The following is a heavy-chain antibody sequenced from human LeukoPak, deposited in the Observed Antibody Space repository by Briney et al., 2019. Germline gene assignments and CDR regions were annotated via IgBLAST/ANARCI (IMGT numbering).Heavy chain of an antibody. D-gene: IGHD5-12*01. J-gene: IGHJ2*01. CDR3: ARDGVATTYWYFDL. V-gene: IGHV4-59*01. CDR2: IYYSGSA. CDR1: GGSISSYY. Sequence: KPSETPSLTCTVPGGSISSYYWSWIRQPPRKGPEWVGYIYYSGSANYNPSLKSRVTISVDTSKNQFSLKLSSVTAADTAVYYCARDGVATTYWYFDLWGRGTLVTVSS.